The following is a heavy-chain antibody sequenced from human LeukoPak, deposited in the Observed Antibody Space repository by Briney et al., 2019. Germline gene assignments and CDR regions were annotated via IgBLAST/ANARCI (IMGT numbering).Heavy chain of an antibody. D-gene: IGHD3-22*01. CDR3: ARGYVSYYYDSSGYQDAFDI. Sequence: GASVKVSCKASGYTFTSYDINWGRQATGQGLEWMGWMNPNSGNTGYAQKFQGRVTITRNTAISTTYMELSSLRSEDTAVYYCARGYVSYYYDSSGYQDAFDIWGQGTMVTVSS. J-gene: IGHJ3*02. CDR1: GYTFTSYD. V-gene: IGHV1-8*03. CDR2: MNPNSGNT.